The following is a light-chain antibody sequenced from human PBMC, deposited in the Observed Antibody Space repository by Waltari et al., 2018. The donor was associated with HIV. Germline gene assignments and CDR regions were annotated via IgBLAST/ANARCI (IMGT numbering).Light chain of an antibody. Sequence: QSVLTQPPSVSAAPGQKVTISCSGSSSNIGNNYLSWYQHLPGTAPKLLIYDNNKRPSGIPDRFAGSKSGTSATLGITGLQTGDEADYYCETWDSSLSAWVFGGGTKLTVL. CDR3: ETWDSSLSAWV. CDR2: DNN. CDR1: SSNIGNNY. J-gene: IGLJ3*02. V-gene: IGLV1-51*01.